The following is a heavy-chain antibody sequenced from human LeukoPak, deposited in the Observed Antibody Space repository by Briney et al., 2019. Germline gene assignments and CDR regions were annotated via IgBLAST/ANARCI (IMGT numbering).Heavy chain of an antibody. J-gene: IGHJ4*02. CDR1: GFTFSSYS. V-gene: IGHV3-7*01. D-gene: IGHD6-19*01. CDR3: ARYSSGWYRDYFDY. Sequence: GGSLRLSSAASGFTFSSYSMNWVRQAPGKGLEWVANIKQDGSEKYYVDSVKGRFTISRDNAKNSLYLQMNSLRAEDTAVYYCARYSSGWYRDYFDYWGQGTLVTVSS. CDR2: IKQDGSEK.